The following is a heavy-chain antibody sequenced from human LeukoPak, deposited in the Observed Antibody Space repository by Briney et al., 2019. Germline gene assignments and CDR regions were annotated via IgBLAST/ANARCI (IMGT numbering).Heavy chain of an antibody. CDR1: GFTFSSYA. J-gene: IGHJ4*02. CDR3: ARGRHDSSGYYLWYFDY. Sequence: GGSLRLSCAASGFTFSSYAMHWVRQAPGKGLEWVAVISYDGSNKYYADSVKGRFTISRDNSKNTLYLQMNSLRAEDTAVYYCARGRHDSSGYYLWYFDYWGQGTLVTVSS. CDR2: ISYDGSNK. D-gene: IGHD3-22*01. V-gene: IGHV3-30-3*01.